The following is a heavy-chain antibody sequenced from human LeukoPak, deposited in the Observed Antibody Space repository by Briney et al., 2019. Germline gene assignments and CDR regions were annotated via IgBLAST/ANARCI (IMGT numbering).Heavy chain of an antibody. J-gene: IGHJ4*02. CDR1: GYTFTGYY. D-gene: IGHD4-17*01. V-gene: IGHV1-2*06. CDR2: INPNSGGT. CDR3: AREHDYGDSGGY. Sequence: GASVKVSCKASGYTFTGYYMHWVRQAPGQGLEWKGRINPNSGGTNYAQKFQGRVTMTRDTSISTAYMELSRLRSDDTAVYYCAREHDYGDSGGYWGQGTLVTVSS.